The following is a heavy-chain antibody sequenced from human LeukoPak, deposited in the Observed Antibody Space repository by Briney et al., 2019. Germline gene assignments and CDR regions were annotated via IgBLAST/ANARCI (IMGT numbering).Heavy chain of an antibody. V-gene: IGHV3-23*01. Sequence: PGGSLRLSCAASGFTFSSYAMTWVRQAPGKGLEWVSAVSDSATGTYYADSVNGRFTISRDNSKKTLYLQMNSLRAEDTAVYYCAKRDDYGDWIFDYWGQGTLVTVSS. D-gene: IGHD4-17*01. CDR3: AKRDDYGDWIFDY. CDR1: GFTFSSYA. CDR2: VSDSATGT. J-gene: IGHJ4*02.